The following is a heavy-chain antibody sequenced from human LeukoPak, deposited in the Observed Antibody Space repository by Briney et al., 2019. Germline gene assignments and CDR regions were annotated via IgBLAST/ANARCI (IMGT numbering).Heavy chain of an antibody. D-gene: IGHD3-22*01. V-gene: IGHV4-4*07. J-gene: IGHJ4*02. CDR1: GGSISSYY. CDR2: IYTSGST. Sequence: PSETLSLTCTVSGGSISSYYWSWIRQPAGKGLEWIGRIYTSGSTNYNPSLKSRVTMSVDTPKNQFSLKLSSVTAADTAVYYCARHFYDSSGYYYDYWGQGTLVTVSS. CDR3: ARHFYDSSGYYYDY.